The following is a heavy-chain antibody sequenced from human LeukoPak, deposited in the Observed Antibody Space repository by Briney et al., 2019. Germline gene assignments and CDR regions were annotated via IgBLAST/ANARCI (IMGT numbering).Heavy chain of an antibody. V-gene: IGHV3-30*02. D-gene: IGHD6-19*01. CDR1: GFTFSSYV. CDR3: AREAVHYYYYYMDV. Sequence: GGSLRLSCAASGFTFSSYVMHWVRQAPGKGLEWVAFIRYDGSNKYYADSVKGRFTISRDNSKNTLYLQMNSLRAEDTAVYYCAREAVHYYYYYMDVWGKGTTVTVSS. J-gene: IGHJ6*03. CDR2: IRYDGSNK.